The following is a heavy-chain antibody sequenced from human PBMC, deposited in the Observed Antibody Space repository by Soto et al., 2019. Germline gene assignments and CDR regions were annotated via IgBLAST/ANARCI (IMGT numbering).Heavy chain of an antibody. J-gene: IGHJ4*02. D-gene: IGHD3-22*01. V-gene: IGHV3-13*01. CDR3: ARGYYYDSSGYYSVVYYFDY. Sequence: GGSLRLSCAASGFTFSSYDMHWVRQATGKGLEWVSAIGTAGDTYYPGSVKGRFTISRENAKNSLYLQMNSLRAEDTAVYCCARGYYYDSSGYYSVVYYFDYWGQGALVTVSS. CDR1: GFTFSSYD. CDR2: IGTAGDT.